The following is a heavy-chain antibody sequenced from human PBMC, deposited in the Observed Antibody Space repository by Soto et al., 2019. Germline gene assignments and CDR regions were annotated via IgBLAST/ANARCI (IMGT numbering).Heavy chain of an antibody. CDR1: GGSISSGDYY. D-gene: IGHD1-26*01. CDR3: ARGLRSGSYYAKAGFDY. CDR2: IYYSGST. Sequence: SETLSLTCTVSGGSISSGDYYWSWIRQPPGKGLEWIGYIYYSGSTYYNPSLKSRVTISVDTSKNQFSLKLSSVTAADTAVYYCARGLRSGSYYAKAGFDYWGQGTLVTVSS. V-gene: IGHV4-30-4*01. J-gene: IGHJ4*02.